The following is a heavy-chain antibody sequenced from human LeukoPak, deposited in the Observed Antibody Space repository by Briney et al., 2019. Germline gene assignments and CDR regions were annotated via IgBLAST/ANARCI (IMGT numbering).Heavy chain of an antibody. V-gene: IGHV1-58*02. CDR3: ARAGLFDGYVLFYYYMDV. Sequence: SVKVSCKASGFTFTSSAMQWVRQARGQRLEWIGWIVVGSGNTNSAQKFQERVTITRDMSTSTAYMELSGLRAEDTAVYYCARAGLFDGYVLFYYYMDVWGKGTTVTVSS. J-gene: IGHJ6*03. CDR1: GFTFTSSA. D-gene: IGHD3-9*01. CDR2: IVVGSGNT.